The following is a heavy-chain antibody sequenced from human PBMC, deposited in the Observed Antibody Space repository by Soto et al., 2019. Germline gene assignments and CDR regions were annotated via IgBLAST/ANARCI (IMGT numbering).Heavy chain of an antibody. J-gene: IGHJ5*02. CDR3: ARESAGSGKNNWFDP. Sequence: ETLSLTCTVSGASISTYYWSWVRQPPGKGLEWIGYIHDSGSTYYNPSLKSRVTMSLDTSRNQLSLQLKSVTAADTAVYYCARESAGSGKNNWFDPWGQGTLVTVSS. CDR1: GASISTYY. CDR2: IHDSGST. V-gene: IGHV4-59*01. D-gene: IGHD3-10*01.